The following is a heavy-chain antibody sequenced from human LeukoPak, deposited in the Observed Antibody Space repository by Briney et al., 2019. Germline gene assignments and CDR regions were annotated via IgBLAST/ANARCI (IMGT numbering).Heavy chain of an antibody. D-gene: IGHD5-12*01. V-gene: IGHV3-23*01. J-gene: IGHJ6*03. CDR1: GFTFSTYA. CDR2: ISGSTGRT. Sequence: PGGSLRLSCAASGFTFSTYAMSWVRQAPGKGLEWVSAISGSTGRTYYADSVKGRFTISRDNSKNTLYLQMNSLRAEDTAVYYCAKDLATRYYYYYYMDVWGKGTTVTVSS. CDR3: AKDLATRYYYYYYMDV.